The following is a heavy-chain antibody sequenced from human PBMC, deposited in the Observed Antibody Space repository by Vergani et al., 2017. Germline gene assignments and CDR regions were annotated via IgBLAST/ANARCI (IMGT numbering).Heavy chain of an antibody. J-gene: IGHJ4*02. CDR3: ARVLDGYDSCGSLGN. Sequence: QVQLVQSGSELKKPGASVKISCKASGYTFTRYAINWVRQAPGQGLEWMGWINTTTGNPKYAQGFTGRFVFSLDTAVTAAYLQINSLKAEGSALYYCARVLDGYDSCGSLGNWGQGTLLTVSS. D-gene: IGHD3-22*01. V-gene: IGHV7-4-1*02. CDR2: INTTTGNP. CDR1: GYTFTRYA.